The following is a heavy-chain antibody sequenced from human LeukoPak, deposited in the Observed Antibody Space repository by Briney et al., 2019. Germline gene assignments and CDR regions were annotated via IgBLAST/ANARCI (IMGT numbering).Heavy chain of an antibody. CDR3: AKDVAFRYSGSFPPAY. J-gene: IGHJ4*02. Sequence: QPGRSLRLSCAASGFIFSSYAMHWVRQAPGKGLEWVALISYDGFNKDYADSVKGRFTISRDNSKNTLYLQMNSLRAEDTAVYYCAKDVAFRYSGSFPPAYWGQGTLVTVSS. CDR1: GFIFSSYA. CDR2: ISYDGFNK. D-gene: IGHD1-26*01. V-gene: IGHV3-30-3*01.